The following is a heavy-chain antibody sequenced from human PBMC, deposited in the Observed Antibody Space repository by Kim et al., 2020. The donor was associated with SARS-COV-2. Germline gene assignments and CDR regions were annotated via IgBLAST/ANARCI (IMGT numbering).Heavy chain of an antibody. CDR2: IYYSGST. CDR3: ARVTPTSPPDAFDI. CDR1: GGSISSYY. J-gene: IGHJ3*02. V-gene: IGHV4-59*01. Sequence: SETLSLTCTVSGGSISSYYWSWIRQPPGKGLEWIGYIYYSGSTNYNPSLKSRVTISVDTSKNQFSLKLSSVTAADTAVYYCARVTPTSPPDAFDIWGQGTMVTVSS. D-gene: IGHD2-15*01.